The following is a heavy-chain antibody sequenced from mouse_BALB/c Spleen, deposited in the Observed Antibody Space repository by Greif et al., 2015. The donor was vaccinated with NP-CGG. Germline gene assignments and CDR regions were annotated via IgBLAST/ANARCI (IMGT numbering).Heavy chain of an antibody. J-gene: IGHJ3*01. D-gene: IGHD1-2*01. Sequence: EVQVVESGGGLVQPGGSLKLSCATSGFTFSDYYMYWVRQTPEKRLEWVAYISNGGGSTYYPDTVKGRFTISRDNAKNTLYLQMSRLKSEDTAMYYCARQSITPFAYWGQGTLVTVSA. V-gene: IGHV5-12*02. CDR2: ISNGGGST. CDR1: GFTFSDYY. CDR3: ARQSITPFAY.